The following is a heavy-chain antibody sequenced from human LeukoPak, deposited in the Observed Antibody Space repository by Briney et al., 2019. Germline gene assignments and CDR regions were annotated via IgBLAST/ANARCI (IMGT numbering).Heavy chain of an antibody. Sequence: SETLSLTCAVYGGSFSGYFWSWIRQSPEKGLEWIGEITHSGSPDYNPSLNSRVTISVDTSRNQFSLKLSSVTAADTAVYYCGGEREQRDKRRYATGYDYWGQGTLVTVSS. CDR2: ITHSGSP. V-gene: IGHV4-34*01. J-gene: IGHJ4*02. CDR1: GGSFSGYF. CDR3: GGEREQRDKRRYATGYDY. D-gene: IGHD6-19*01.